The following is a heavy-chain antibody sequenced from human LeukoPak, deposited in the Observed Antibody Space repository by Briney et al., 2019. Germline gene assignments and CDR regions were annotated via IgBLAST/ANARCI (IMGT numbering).Heavy chain of an antibody. D-gene: IGHD4-17*01. CDR3: ARVDYGDYSKDFDY. J-gene: IGHJ4*02. CDR2: IYHSGST. V-gene: IGHV4-38-2*02. Sequence: KTSETLSLTCTVSGYSICSGYCWGWIRQPPGKGLEWIGSIYHSGSTYYNPSLKSRVTISVDTSKNQFSLKVNSMTAADTAVYYCARVDYGDYSKDFDYWGQGTLVTVSS. CDR1: GYSICSGYC.